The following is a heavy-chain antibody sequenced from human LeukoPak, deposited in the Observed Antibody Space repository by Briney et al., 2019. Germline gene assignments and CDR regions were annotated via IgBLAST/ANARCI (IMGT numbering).Heavy chain of an antibody. Sequence: GGSLTLSCAASGFTFSSCAMSWVRQAPGKGPEWVSGISPSGGGAYYADSVKGRFTISRDTSKNTLYLQMDSLRAEDTAIYYCAKDRPLRSFGGAIDYWGQGTLVTVSS. CDR1: GFTFSSCA. CDR3: AKDRPLRSFGGAIDY. CDR2: ISPSGGGA. J-gene: IGHJ4*02. V-gene: IGHV3-23*01. D-gene: IGHD3-9*01.